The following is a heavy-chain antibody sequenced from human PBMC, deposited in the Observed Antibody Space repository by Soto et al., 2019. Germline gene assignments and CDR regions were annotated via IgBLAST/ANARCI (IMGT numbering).Heavy chain of an antibody. D-gene: IGHD3-10*01. Sequence: EVQLVESGGGLVQPGGSLRLSCAASGFTFSGSWMHWVRQAPGKGLVWVSRINGDGGGTSYADFVKGRFTISRDNAKNTLFLQMNGLRAEDKAVYYCARGIFGSGTATDYWGQGALGSVST. J-gene: IGHJ4*02. CDR2: INGDGGGT. CDR3: ARGIFGSGTATDY. CDR1: GFTFSGSW. V-gene: IGHV3-74*01.